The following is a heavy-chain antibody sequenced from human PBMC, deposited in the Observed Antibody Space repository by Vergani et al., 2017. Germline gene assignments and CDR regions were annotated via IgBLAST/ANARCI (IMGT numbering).Heavy chain of an antibody. CDR1: GGTFSSYA. Sequence: QVQLVQSGAEVKKPGSSVKVSCKASGGTFSSYAISWVRQAPGQGLEWMGGIIPIFGTANYAQKFQGRVTITADESTSTAYMELSSLRSEDTAVYYCAKGDLWFGERITQYYLDYWGQGTLVTVSS. J-gene: IGHJ4*02. CDR3: AKGDLWFGERITQYYLDY. CDR2: IIPIFGTA. V-gene: IGHV1-69*01. D-gene: IGHD3-10*01.